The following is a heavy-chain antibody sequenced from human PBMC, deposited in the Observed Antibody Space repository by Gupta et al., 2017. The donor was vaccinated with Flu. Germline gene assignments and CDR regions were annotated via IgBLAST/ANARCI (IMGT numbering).Heavy chain of an antibody. J-gene: IGHJ4*02. V-gene: IGHV4-34*01. D-gene: IGHD1-1*01. CDR1: GYY. Sequence: GYYWRWIRQPPGKGLEWIGEINHSGNTNDNPSLDSRVTIAAESSNNQFSRKLGSVTAADTDVYYCARTLTWMGHWDDWGQGTLVTVSS. CDR3: ARTLTWMGHWDD. CDR2: INHSGNT.